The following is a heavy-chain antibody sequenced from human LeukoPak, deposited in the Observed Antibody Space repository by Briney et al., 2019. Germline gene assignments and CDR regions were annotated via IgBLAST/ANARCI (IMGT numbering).Heavy chain of an antibody. CDR2: ITGSGTFT. D-gene: IGHD2-15*01. Sequence: GGSLRLSCAASGITFIKYSMTWVRQAPGKGLEWVSAITGSGTFTDYADSVKGRFTISRDNSKNTLYLQMNSLRAEDAAVYYCAKAPVTTCSGAYCYPFDYWGQGTLVTVSS. CDR1: GITFIKYS. CDR3: AKAPVTTCSGAYCYPFDY. J-gene: IGHJ4*02. V-gene: IGHV3-23*01.